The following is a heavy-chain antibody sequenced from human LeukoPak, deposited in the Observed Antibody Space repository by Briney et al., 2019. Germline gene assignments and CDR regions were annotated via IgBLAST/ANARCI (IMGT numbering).Heavy chain of an antibody. J-gene: IGHJ1*01. D-gene: IGHD4-17*01. CDR3: AKGSYGDYEN. Sequence: PGGSLRLSCAASGFTFSSYAMNWVRQAPGKGLEWVSTITTSGGGTYYADSVKGRFTISRDNSRNTLFLQLNALRAEDTAVYYCAKGSYGDYENWGQGTLVTVSS. V-gene: IGHV3-23*01. CDR2: ITTSGGGT. CDR1: GFTFSSYA.